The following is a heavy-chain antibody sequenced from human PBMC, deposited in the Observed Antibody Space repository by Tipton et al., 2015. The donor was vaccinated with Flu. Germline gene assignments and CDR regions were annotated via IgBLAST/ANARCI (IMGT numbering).Heavy chain of an antibody. CDR3: ARDIDGYGDEGGMDV. J-gene: IGHJ6*02. Sequence: TLSLTCSVSGGSISNYYWTWVRQTAGKGLEWIGRISGSGSTSYNPSLKSRVTMSVDTSKKQFSLKLNSMTAADTAVYFCARDIDGYGDEGGMDVWGQGTTVTVSS. V-gene: IGHV4-4*07. CDR1: GGSISNYY. CDR2: ISGSGST. D-gene: IGHD4/OR15-4a*01.